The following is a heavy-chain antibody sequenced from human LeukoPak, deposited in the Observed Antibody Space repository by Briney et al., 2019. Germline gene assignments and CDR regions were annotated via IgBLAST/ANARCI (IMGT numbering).Heavy chain of an antibody. CDR2: IYYSGST. J-gene: IGHJ2*01. D-gene: IGHD6-19*01. CDR3: AREQWLVPRYFDL. CDR1: GGSISSSSYY. V-gene: IGHV4-39*07. Sequence: PSETLSLTCTVSGGSISSSSYYWGWIRQPPGKGLEWIGSIYYSGSTYYNPSLKSRVTISLDTSKNHFSLKLSSVTAADTAVYYCAREQWLVPRYFDLWGRGTLVTVSS.